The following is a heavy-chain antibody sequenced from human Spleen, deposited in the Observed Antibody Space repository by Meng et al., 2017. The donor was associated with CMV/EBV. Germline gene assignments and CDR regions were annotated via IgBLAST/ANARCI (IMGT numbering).Heavy chain of an antibody. CDR1: GFPFSSYA. D-gene: IGHD5-12*01. CDR3: ARDKVRYSFGYGFFDL. CDR2: ISYDGSKK. Sequence: SGFPFSSYAMHWVRQAPGKGLEWVSLISYDGSKKDYADSVRGRLSISRDISKNTLYLEMNSLRAEDTALYYCARDKVRYSFGYGFFDLWGRGTLVTVSS. J-gene: IGHJ2*01. V-gene: IGHV3-30-3*01.